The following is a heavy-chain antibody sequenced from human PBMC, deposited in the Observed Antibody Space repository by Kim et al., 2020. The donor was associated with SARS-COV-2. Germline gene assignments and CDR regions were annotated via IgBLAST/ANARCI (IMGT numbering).Heavy chain of an antibody. Sequence: GGSLRLSCAASGFAFSSYSMNWVRQAPGKGLEWVSYISSSSSTIYYAASVKGRFTISRDNAKNSLYLQMNSLRAEDTAVYYCARDPVTMVREPGGSYYYYGMDVWGQGTTVTVSS. V-gene: IGHV3-48*04. CDR3: ARDPVTMVREPGGSYYYYGMDV. CDR2: ISSSSSTI. D-gene: IGHD3-10*01. CDR1: GFAFSSYS. J-gene: IGHJ6*02.